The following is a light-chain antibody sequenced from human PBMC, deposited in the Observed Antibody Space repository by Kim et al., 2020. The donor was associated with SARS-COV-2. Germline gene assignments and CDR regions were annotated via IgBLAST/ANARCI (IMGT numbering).Light chain of an antibody. Sequence: PGERATLSCRVSQSVSSSSLGWYQQKPDQAPRLLIYGASTRATGIPDRFSGSGSGTDFTFTITRLEPEDFAVYYCQHFGNAVWTFGQGTKV. J-gene: IGKJ1*01. CDR2: GAS. CDR1: QSVSSSS. V-gene: IGKV3-20*01. CDR3: QHFGNAVWT.